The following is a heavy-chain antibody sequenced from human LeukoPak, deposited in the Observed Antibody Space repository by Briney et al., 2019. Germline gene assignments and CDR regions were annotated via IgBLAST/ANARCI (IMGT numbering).Heavy chain of an antibody. CDR1: GFTLSDYY. CDR3: AAGWQAADPNYYYYYGMDV. V-gene: IGHV3-11*01. Sequence: GGSLRLSCAASGFTLSDYYMSWIRQAPGKGLEWVSYISSSGSTIDYADSVKGRFTISRDNAKNSLYLQMSSLRAEDTAVYYCAAGWQAADPNYYYYYGMDVWGQGTTVTVSS. J-gene: IGHJ6*02. CDR2: ISSSGSTI. D-gene: IGHD6-13*01.